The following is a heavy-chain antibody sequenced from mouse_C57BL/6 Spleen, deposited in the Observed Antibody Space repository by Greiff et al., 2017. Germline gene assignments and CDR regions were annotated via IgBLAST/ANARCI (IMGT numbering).Heavy chain of an antibody. J-gene: IGHJ2*01. V-gene: IGHV1-81*01. CDR2: IYPGSGNT. CDR1: GYTFTSYG. CDR3: AVKVYYDYDGYY. D-gene: IGHD2-4*01. Sequence: VKLMESGAELARPGASVKLSCKASGYTFTSYGISWVKQRTGQGLEWIGEIYPGSGNTYYNEKFKGKATLTADKSSSTAYMELRSLTSEDSAVYFCAVKVYYDYDGYYWGQGTTLTVSS.